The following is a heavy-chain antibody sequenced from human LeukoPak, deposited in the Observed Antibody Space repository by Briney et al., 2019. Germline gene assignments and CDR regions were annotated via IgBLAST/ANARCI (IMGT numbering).Heavy chain of an antibody. CDR1: GGSISSYY. D-gene: IGHD6-13*01. CDR3: ARERSSWYKY. J-gene: IGHJ4*02. Sequence: SETLSLTCTVSGGSISSYYWSWIRQPPGKGLEWIGYIYYSGSTNYNPSLKSRVTISVDTSKNQFSLKLSSVTAADTAVYYCARERSSWYKYWGQGTLVTVSS. V-gene: IGHV4-59*01. CDR2: IYYSGST.